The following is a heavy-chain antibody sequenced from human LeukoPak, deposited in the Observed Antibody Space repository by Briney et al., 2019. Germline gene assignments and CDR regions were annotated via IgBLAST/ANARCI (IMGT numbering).Heavy chain of an antibody. D-gene: IGHD2-21*02. CDR2: ISYSGIA. CDR3: ARVLCDYYFDY. CDR1: GGSFSSGGYY. V-gene: IGHV4-31*11. Sequence: PSQTLSLTCAVSGGSFSSGGYYWSWIRHHPGKGLEWLACISYSGIAYYNPSLKSRLTISVDTSKNQFSLELSSVTAADTALYYCARVLCDYYFDYWGQGTLVTVSS. J-gene: IGHJ4*02.